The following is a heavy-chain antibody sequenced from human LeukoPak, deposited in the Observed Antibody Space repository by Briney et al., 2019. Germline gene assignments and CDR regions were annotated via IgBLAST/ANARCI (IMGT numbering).Heavy chain of an antibody. Sequence: GGSLRLSCAASGFTFSSFAMSWVRQAPGKGLEWVSAISGRDGSTYYADSVKGRFTISRDNSKNTLYLQMNSLRAEDTAVFYCARVSWNSFYHYYYLDVWGTGTTVTVSS. CDR3: ARVSWNSFYHYYYLDV. V-gene: IGHV3-23*01. J-gene: IGHJ6*03. CDR2: ISGRDGST. D-gene: IGHD1-7*01. CDR1: GFTFSSFA.